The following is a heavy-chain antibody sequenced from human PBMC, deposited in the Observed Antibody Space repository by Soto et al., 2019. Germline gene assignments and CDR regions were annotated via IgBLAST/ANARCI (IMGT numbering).Heavy chain of an antibody. D-gene: IGHD6-19*01. V-gene: IGHV3-48*02. J-gene: IGHJ5*02. CDR1: GFTFSSYS. Sequence: QSGGSLRLSCAASGFTFSSYSMNWVRQAPGKGLEWVSYISSSSSTIYYADSVKGRFTISRDNAKNSLYLQMNSLRDEDTAVYYCARDLRAVAGTGAFDWFDPWGQGTLVTVSS. CDR3: ARDLRAVAGTGAFDWFDP. CDR2: ISSSSSTI.